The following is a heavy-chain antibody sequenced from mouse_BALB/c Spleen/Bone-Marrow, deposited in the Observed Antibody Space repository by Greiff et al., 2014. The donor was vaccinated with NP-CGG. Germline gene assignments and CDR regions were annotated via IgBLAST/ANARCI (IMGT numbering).Heavy chain of an antibody. Sequence: LQESGAELVRPGSSVKISCKASGYAFSSYWMNWVKQRPGQGLEWIGQIYPGDGDTNYNGKFKGRATLTADKSSSTAYMQLSSLTSEDSVVYFCARVRNWADYWGQGTTLTVSS. CDR3: ARVRNWADY. V-gene: IGHV1-80*01. CDR2: IYPGDGDT. D-gene: IGHD4-1*01. CDR1: GYAFSSYW. J-gene: IGHJ2*01.